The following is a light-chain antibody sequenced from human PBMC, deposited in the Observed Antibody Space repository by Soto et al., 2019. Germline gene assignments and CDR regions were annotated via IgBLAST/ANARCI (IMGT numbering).Light chain of an antibody. CDR2: GAA. V-gene: IGKV3-20*01. Sequence: EIVLTQSPGTLSLSPGERVILSCRASQSVSSNYLAWYQQKPGQPPRLLIYGAASRATGIPDRFSGSGSGTDFSLTISRLEPEDFAVYFCQQYGSSPLTFGGGTKVDIK. CDR3: QQYGSSPLT. J-gene: IGKJ4*01. CDR1: QSVSSNY.